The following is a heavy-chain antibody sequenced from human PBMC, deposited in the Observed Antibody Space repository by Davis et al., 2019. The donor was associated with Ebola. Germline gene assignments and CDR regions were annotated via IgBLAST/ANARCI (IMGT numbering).Heavy chain of an antibody. CDR3: ARDPFIKTTVTTFYYYYGMDV. J-gene: IGHJ6*02. CDR1: GFTFSSYA. CDR2: IWYDGSNK. D-gene: IGHD4-17*01. V-gene: IGHV3-33*08. Sequence: GESLKISCAASGFTFSSYAMSWVRQAPGKGLEWEAVIWYDGSNKYYADSVKGRFTISRDNSKNTLYLQMNSLRAEDTAVYYCARDPFIKTTVTTFYYYYGMDVWGQGTTVTVSS.